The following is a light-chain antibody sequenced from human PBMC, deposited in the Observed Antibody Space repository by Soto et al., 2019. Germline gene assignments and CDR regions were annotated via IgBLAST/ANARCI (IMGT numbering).Light chain of an antibody. Sequence: QSVLTQPPSVSGTPGQRVTISCSGSSSNIVSNTVSWYQQLPGTAPKLLIYSNDQRPSGVPDRFSDSKSGTSDSLVISGLQSEDEADYYCAAWDDSLNGPVFGGGTQLTVL. V-gene: IGLV1-44*01. J-gene: IGLJ3*02. CDR1: SSNIVSNT. CDR3: AAWDDSLNGPV. CDR2: SND.